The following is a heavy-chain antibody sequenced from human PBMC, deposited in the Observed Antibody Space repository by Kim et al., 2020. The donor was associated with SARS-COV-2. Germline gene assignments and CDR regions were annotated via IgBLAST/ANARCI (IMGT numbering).Heavy chain of an antibody. CDR2: TYYRSKWYN. D-gene: IGHD3-10*01. CDR3: GRSYHGSGRYYGMDV. V-gene: IGHV6-1*01. CDR1: GDSVSSNRAA. Sequence: SQTLSLTCVISGDSVSSNRAAWNWIRQSPSRGLEWLGRTYYRSKWYNDYAISVKSRVTINPDTSKNQFSLQLSSLTPEDTAVYYCGRSYHGSGRYYGMDVWGQGTTVTVSS. J-gene: IGHJ6*02.